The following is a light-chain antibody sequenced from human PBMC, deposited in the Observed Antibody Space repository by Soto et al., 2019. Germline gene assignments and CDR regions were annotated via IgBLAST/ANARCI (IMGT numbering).Light chain of an antibody. Sequence: DIQMTQSPSTLSASVGDRVTITCRASQSISTWLAWYQQKPGKAPKLLMCKACFVESGVPSRFSGSGSGTDFTLTIGSLQSDDFATHYCQQYNSYSFGQGTKVDIK. CDR2: KAC. CDR3: QQYNSYS. V-gene: IGKV1-5*03. CDR1: QSISTW. J-gene: IGKJ1*01.